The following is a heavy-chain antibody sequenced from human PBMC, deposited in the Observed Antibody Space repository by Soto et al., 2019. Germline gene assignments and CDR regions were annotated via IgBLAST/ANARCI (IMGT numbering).Heavy chain of an antibody. CDR3: AKDVAAAGTGDY. CDR1: GFTFSSYG. D-gene: IGHD6-13*01. CDR2: ISYDGSNK. J-gene: IGHJ4*02. V-gene: IGHV3-30*18. Sequence: SGGGVVQPGRSLRLSCAASGFTFSSYGMHWVRQAPGKGLEWVAVISYDGSNKYYADSVKGRFTISRDNSKNTLYLQMNSLRAEDTAVYYCAKDVAAAGTGDYWGQGTLVTVSS.